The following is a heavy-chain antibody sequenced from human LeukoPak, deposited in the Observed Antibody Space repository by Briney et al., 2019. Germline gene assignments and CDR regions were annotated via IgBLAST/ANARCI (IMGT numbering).Heavy chain of an antibody. Sequence: PSETLSLTCAVYGGSFSGYYWSWIRQPPGKGLEWIGEINHSGSTNYNPSLKSRVTISVDTSKNQFSLKLSSVTAADTAVYYCARGYCSGGSCYSRRYHYYMDVWGEGTTVTVSS. V-gene: IGHV4-34*01. D-gene: IGHD2-15*01. CDR1: GGSFSGYY. J-gene: IGHJ6*03. CDR2: INHSGST. CDR3: ARGYCSGGSCYSRRYHYYMDV.